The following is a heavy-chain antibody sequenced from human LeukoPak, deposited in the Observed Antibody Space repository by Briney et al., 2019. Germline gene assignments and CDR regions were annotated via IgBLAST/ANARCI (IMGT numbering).Heavy chain of an antibody. CDR3: AKDGARGGYYDSSGYSY. J-gene: IGHJ4*02. CDR1: GFTFSSYA. Sequence: GGSVRLSCAASGFTFSSYAMHWVRQAPGKGLEWVAVISYDGSNKYYADSVKGRFTISRDNSKNTLYLQMNSLRAEDTAVYYCAKDGARGGYYDSSGYSYWGQGTLVTVSS. D-gene: IGHD3-22*01. CDR2: ISYDGSNK. V-gene: IGHV3-30-3*01.